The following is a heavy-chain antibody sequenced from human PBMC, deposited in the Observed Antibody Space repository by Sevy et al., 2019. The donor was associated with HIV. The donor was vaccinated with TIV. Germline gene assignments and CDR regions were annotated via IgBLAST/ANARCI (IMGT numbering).Heavy chain of an antibody. CDR3: TRVEGAADWGMDV. Sequence: GGSLRLSCRASGFTFDDYTMSWVRQAPGKGLEWVAFIRSKVYGGTTEYAASVKGRFTISRDESKSIAYLQMNSLKTDDTAVYYCTRVEGAADWGMDVWGQGTTVTVSS. V-gene: IGHV3-49*04. J-gene: IGHJ6*02. D-gene: IGHD1-26*01. CDR1: GFTFDDYT. CDR2: IRSKVYGGTT.